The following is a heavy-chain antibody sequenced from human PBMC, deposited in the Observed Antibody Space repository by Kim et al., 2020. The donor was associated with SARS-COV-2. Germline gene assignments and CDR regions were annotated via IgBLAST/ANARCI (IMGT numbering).Heavy chain of an antibody. D-gene: IGHD7-27*01. CDR2: IRGSGSEH. Sequence: GGSLRLSCAASGFTFGPFWMAWVRQAPGKGPEWVANIRGSGSEHYYVDSVEGRFTISRDNAKNTLYLQMNSLRVEDTAIYYCVRARKPWGIDVWRQWTTV. V-gene: IGHV3-7*01. CDR3: VRARKPWGIDV. J-gene: IGHJ6*01. CDR1: GFTFGPFW.